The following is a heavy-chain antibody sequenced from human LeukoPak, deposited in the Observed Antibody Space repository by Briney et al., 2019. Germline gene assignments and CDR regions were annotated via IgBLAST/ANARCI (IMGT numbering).Heavy chain of an antibody. V-gene: IGHV3-23*01. D-gene: IGHD3-16*01. CDR3: AKDRMMAQ. Sequence: GGSLGLSCRASGFTFSDSAMTWVRQAPGKGLEWVSVISTSGANTYYADSVKGRFTISRDNSKNTLFLQMSSLRAEDTAVYYCAKDRMMAQWGQGTLVTVSS. J-gene: IGHJ4*02. CDR1: GFTFSDSA. CDR2: ISTSGANT.